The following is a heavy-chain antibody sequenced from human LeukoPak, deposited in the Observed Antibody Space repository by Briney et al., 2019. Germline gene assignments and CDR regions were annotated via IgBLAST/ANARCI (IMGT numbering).Heavy chain of an antibody. J-gene: IGHJ4*02. CDR1: GGSISSSNW. CDR2: IYHRGST. D-gene: IGHD3-9*01. V-gene: IGHV4-4*02. Sequence: SGTLSLTCAVSGGSISSSNWWSWVRRPPGKGLEWIGEIYHRGSTNYNPSLKSRVTISVDKSKNQFPLKLSSVTAADTAVYYCARDQPLGSFLRYLDYWGQGTLVTVFS. CDR3: ARDQPLGSFLRYLDY.